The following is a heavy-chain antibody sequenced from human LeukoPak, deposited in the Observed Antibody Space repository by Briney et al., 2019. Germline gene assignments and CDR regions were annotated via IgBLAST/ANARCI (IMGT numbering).Heavy chain of an antibody. CDR2: ISEDGSNK. J-gene: IGHJ4*02. CDR3: AKDRETTASGTFDY. Sequence: PGRSLRLSCAASGFTFRNYGMHCVRQAPGKGLEWVAVISEDGSNKHYADSVRGRFTISRDNSDNTLYLQMNSLRAEDTAVYYCAKDRETTASGTFDYWGQGTLVTVSS. V-gene: IGHV3-30*18. D-gene: IGHD1-1*01. CDR1: GFTFRNYG.